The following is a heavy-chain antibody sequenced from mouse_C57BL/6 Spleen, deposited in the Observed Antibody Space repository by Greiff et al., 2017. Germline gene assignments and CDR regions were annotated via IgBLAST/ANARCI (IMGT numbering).Heavy chain of an antibody. J-gene: IGHJ2*01. CDR2: VHPYNGGT. CDR3: ARVEEDYYGSSPYYLDY. Sequence: EVQLQQSGPVLVKPGPSVKISCKASGFTFTDYYMHWVKQSHGKSLEWIGLVHPYNGGTSYNQKFKGKATLTVDTSSSTAYMELNSLTSEVSAVYDCARVEEDYYGSSPYYLDYWGQGTTLTVSS. V-gene: IGHV1-36*01. CDR1: GFTFTDYY. D-gene: IGHD1-1*01.